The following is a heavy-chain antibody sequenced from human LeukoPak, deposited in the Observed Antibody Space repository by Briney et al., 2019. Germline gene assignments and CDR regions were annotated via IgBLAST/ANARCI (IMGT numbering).Heavy chain of an antibody. CDR1: GGSISSYY. Sequence: PSETLSLTCTVSGGSISSYYWNWIRQPPGKGLEWIGYIYYSGSTNYNPSLKSRVTISVDTSKSQFSLKLSSVTAADTAVYYCARGSSVAGTIPSFDYWGQGTLVTVSS. D-gene: IGHD6-19*01. CDR3: ARGSSVAGTIPSFDY. J-gene: IGHJ4*02. CDR2: IYYSGST. V-gene: IGHV4-59*01.